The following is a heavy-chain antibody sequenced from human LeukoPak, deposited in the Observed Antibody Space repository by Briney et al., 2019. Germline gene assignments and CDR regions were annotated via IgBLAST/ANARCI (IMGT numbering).Heavy chain of an antibody. CDR3: ARDGPYDILTGYYAYYYYYMDV. CDR2: IYTSGST. CDR1: GGSISSYY. D-gene: IGHD3-9*01. Sequence: SETLSLTCTVSGGSISSYYWSWIRQPAGKGLEWIGRIYTSGSTNYNPSLKSRVTMSVDTSKNQFSLKLSSVTAADTAVYYCARDGPYDILTGYYAYYYYYMDVWGKGTTVTISS. V-gene: IGHV4-4*07. J-gene: IGHJ6*03.